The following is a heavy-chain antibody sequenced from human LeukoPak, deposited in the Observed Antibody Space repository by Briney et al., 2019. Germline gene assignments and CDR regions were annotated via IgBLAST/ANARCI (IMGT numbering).Heavy chain of an antibody. Sequence: GGSLRLSCAASGFTFSSYSMNWVRQAPGKGLEWVGRIKSKTDGGTTDYAAPVKGRFTIPRDDSKNTLYLQMNSLKTKDTAVYYCAGDDSSGYDYWGQGTLVTVSS. V-gene: IGHV3-15*01. CDR2: IKSKTDGGTT. D-gene: IGHD3-22*01. J-gene: IGHJ4*02. CDR3: AGDDSSGYDY. CDR1: GFTFSSYS.